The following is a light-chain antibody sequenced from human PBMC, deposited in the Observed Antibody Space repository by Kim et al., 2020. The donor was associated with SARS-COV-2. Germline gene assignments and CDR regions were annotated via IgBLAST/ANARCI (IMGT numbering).Light chain of an antibody. CDR3: CSYAGSYTFYVV. CDR2: DVS. J-gene: IGLJ2*01. V-gene: IGLV2-11*01. Sequence: VTISGPGTSSDVGGHNSVSWYQQHPGKAPKHMIYDVSKRPSGVPDRFSGSKSGNTASLTISGRQAEDEADYYCCSYAGSYTFYVVFGGGTQLTVL. CDR1: SSDVGGHNS.